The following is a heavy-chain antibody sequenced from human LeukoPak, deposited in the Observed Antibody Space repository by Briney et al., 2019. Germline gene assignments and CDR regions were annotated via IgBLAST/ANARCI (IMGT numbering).Heavy chain of an antibody. CDR1: GGTFSSYA. Sequence: SVKVSCKASGGTFSSYAISWVRQAPGQGPEWMGGIIPIFGTANYAQKFQGRVTITTDESTSTAYMELSSLRSEDTAVYYCARSVAGTNYYYMDVWGKGTTVTVSS. CDR2: IIPIFGTA. V-gene: IGHV1-69*05. D-gene: IGHD6-13*01. CDR3: ARSVAGTNYYYMDV. J-gene: IGHJ6*03.